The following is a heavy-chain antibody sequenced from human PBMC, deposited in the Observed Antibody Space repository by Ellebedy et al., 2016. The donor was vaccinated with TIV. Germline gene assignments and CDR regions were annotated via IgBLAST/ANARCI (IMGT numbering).Heavy chain of an antibody. V-gene: IGHV3-7*01. CDR1: GFTFSNYW. CDR2: INQDGSEI. J-gene: IGHJ4*02. CDR3: ALIGWKVDGYFDY. Sequence: GGSLRLSXAASGFTFSNYWMTWVRQAPGKGLEWVANINQDGSEIYYVDSVKGRFVISRDNAKNSLYLQLNSLRAEDTAVYYCALIGWKVDGYFDYWGQGTLVTVSS. D-gene: IGHD1-1*01.